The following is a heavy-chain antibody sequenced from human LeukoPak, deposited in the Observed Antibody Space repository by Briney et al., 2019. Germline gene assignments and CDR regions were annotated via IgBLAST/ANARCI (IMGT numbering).Heavy chain of an antibody. D-gene: IGHD3-3*01. V-gene: IGHV1-8*03. CDR3: ARVLTSGLYDFWSGYYPHDAFDI. CDR2: MNPNSGNT. Sequence: GASVKVSCKASGYTFTSYDINWVRQATGQGLEWMGWMNPNSGNTGYAQKFQGRVTITRNTSISTAYMELSSLRSEDTAVYYCARVLTSGLYDFWSGYYPHDAFDIWGQGTMVTVSS. CDR1: GYTFTSYD. J-gene: IGHJ3*02.